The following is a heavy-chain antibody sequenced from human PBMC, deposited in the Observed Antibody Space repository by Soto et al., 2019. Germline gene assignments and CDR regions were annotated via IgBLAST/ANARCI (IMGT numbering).Heavy chain of an antibody. V-gene: IGHV1-2*02. CDR1: GYSFTGNS. CDR2: INPNNGGT. CDR3: AMPRGGVVY. D-gene: IGHD3-10*01. Sequence: QVHLVQSGAEVKKPGASVQVSCKASGYSFTGNSMHWVRQAPGQGLEWMGWINPNNGGTNYAQKFQGRFTMTRDRSIRTAYMDLSRLRSDDTAVYYCAMPRGGVVYWGQVTLVTVSS. J-gene: IGHJ4*02.